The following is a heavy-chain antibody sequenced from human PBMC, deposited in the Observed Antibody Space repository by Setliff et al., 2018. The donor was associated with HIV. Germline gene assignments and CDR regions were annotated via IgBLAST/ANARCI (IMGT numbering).Heavy chain of an antibody. V-gene: IGHV4-34*01. D-gene: IGHD6-13*01. CDR2: INYSGST. CDR1: VGSFSGHY. J-gene: IGHJ2*01. CDR3: VRESSSSSRITDWFFDL. Sequence: SETLSLTCAVYVGSFSGHYWSWIRQPPGKGLEWIGEINYSGSTNYNPSLKSRVTISVDTSKNQFSLKLTSVAAADTAIYYCVRESSSSSRITDWFFDLWGRGTPVTVSS.